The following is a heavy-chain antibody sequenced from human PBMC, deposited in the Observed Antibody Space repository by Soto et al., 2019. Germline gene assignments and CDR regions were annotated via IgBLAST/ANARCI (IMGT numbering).Heavy chain of an antibody. CDR2: IKWDASEK. J-gene: IGHJ4*02. V-gene: IGHV3-7*01. Sequence: GALRLSCAASGFTFGSYWMSWVRQAPGKGLEWLATIKWDASEKKYVDSVKGRFTMSRDNAKNSLYLQMDSLRAEDTAVAAIDYWGQGTLVTVSS. D-gene: IGHD2-15*01. CDR3: DY. CDR1: GFTFGSYW.